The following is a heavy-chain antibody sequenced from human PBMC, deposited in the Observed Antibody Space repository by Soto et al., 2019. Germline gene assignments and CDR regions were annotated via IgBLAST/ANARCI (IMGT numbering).Heavy chain of an antibody. Sequence: ASVKVSCKASGYTFTSYYMHWVRQAPGQGLEWMGIINPSGGSTSYAQKFQGRVTMTRDTSTSTVYMELSSLRSEDTAVYYCARDGLGYDILTGYRNPVIYYYYMDVWGKGTTVTVSS. CDR1: GYTFTSYY. CDR3: ARDGLGYDILTGYRNPVIYYYYMDV. V-gene: IGHV1-46*03. D-gene: IGHD3-9*01. CDR2: INPSGGST. J-gene: IGHJ6*03.